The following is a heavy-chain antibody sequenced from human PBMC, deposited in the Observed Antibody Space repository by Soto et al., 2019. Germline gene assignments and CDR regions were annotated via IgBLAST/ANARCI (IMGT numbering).Heavy chain of an antibody. J-gene: IGHJ4*02. V-gene: IGHV4-31*03. CDR3: AREGRSAAPQAGFDL. D-gene: IGHD3-10*01. CDR2: IFYSGNT. Sequence: QVQLQESGPGLLKPSQTLSLTCTVSGNSISTGAYYWSWLRQPPVKGLEWIGHIFYSGNTHYSPSLESRGTVSVNRSKNQFSIKLTSVTVADTAVYYCAREGRSAAPQAGFDLWGQGTLVTVSS. CDR1: GNSISTGAYY.